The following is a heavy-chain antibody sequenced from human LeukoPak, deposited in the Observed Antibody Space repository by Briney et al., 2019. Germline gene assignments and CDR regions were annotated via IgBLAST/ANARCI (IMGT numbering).Heavy chain of an antibody. CDR1: GFTFSSYS. J-gene: IGHJ4*02. CDR3: ARLPLAYCGGDCYLGY. Sequence: GGSLRLSCAASGFTFSSYSMNWVRQAPGKGLEWVSSISSSSSYIYYADSVKGRFTISRDNAKNSLYLQVNSLRAKDTAVYYCARLPLAYCGGDCYLGYWGQGTLVTVSS. D-gene: IGHD2-21*02. V-gene: IGHV3-21*01. CDR2: ISSSSSYI.